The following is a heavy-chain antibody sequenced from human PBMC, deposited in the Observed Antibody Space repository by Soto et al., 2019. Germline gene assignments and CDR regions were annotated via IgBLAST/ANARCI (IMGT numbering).Heavy chain of an antibody. CDR2: IIPIFGTA. V-gene: IGHV1-69*12. CDR1: GGTFSSYA. Sequence: QVQLVQSGAEVKKPGSSVKVSCKASGGTFSSYAISWVRQAPGQGLECMGGIIPIFGTANYAQKFQGRVTISADESTSTAYMELSSLISEDTAVYYCAGDRIVATIRGVSAFDIWGQGTMVTVSS. D-gene: IGHD5-12*01. CDR3: AGDRIVATIRGVSAFDI. J-gene: IGHJ3*02.